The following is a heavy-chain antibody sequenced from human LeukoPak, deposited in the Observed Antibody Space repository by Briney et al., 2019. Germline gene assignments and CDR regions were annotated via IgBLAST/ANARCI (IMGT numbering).Heavy chain of an antibody. D-gene: IGHD3-10*01. V-gene: IGHV4-39*01. CDR3: ARLHRDPIVPEDYYGSGSYFDY. Sequence: PSETLSLTCTVSGGSISSSSYYWGWIRQPPGKGLEWIGSIYYSGSTYYNPSLKSRVTISVDTSKNQFSLKLSSVTAADTAVYYCARLHRDPIVPEDYYGSGSYFDYWGQGTLVTVSS. CDR2: IYYSGST. CDR1: GGSISSSSYY. J-gene: IGHJ4*02.